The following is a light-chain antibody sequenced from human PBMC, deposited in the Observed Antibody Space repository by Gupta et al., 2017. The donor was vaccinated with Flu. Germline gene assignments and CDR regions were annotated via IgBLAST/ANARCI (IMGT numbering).Light chain of an antibody. CDR2: KNN. V-gene: IGLV1-47*01. Sequence: QSVLTQPPSASGTPGQRVSISCPGSSSNIGVNYVYWFQQLPGTAPKLLIYKNNQRPSGVPDRFSGSKSGASASLDIXGXRSEDGXDDICAVWDNSLDGGVFGGGTKLTVL. CDR1: SSNIGVNY. J-gene: IGLJ3*02. CDR3: AVWDNSLDGGV.